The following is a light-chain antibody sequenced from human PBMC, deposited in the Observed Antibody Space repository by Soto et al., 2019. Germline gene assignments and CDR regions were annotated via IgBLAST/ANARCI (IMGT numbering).Light chain of an antibody. CDR1: NSNIGSNT. V-gene: IGLV1-44*01. J-gene: IGLJ1*01. Sequence: QSVLTQPTSASGTPGQRVTISCSGSNSNIGSNTVNWYQQLPGTAPKLLIYYDNLRPSGVPDRISGSKSGTSASLAISGLQSDDEADYYCVAWDDSLNGRVFGTGTKLTVL. CDR2: YDN. CDR3: VAWDDSLNGRV.